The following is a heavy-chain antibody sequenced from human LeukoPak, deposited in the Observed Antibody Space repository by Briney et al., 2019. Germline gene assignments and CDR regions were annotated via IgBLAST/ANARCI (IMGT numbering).Heavy chain of an antibody. V-gene: IGHV1-18*01. CDR1: GYTFISYG. D-gene: IGHD3-10*01. J-gene: IGHJ5*02. CDR2: ISAYNGNT. Sequence: ASVKVSCKASGYTFISYGMSWVRQAPGQGLEWMGWISAYNGNTNYTQKLQGRVTMTRDTSTSTVYMELSSLRSEDTAVYYCARDRGGLLWFGESYNWFDPWGQGTLVTASS. CDR3: ARDRGGLLWFGESYNWFDP.